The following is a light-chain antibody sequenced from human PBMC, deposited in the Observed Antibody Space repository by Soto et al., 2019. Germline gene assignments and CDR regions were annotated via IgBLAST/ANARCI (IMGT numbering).Light chain of an antibody. V-gene: IGLV2-11*01. CDR1: SSDIGVYDY. Sequence: QSALTQPPSASGSPGQSVTISCTGTSSDIGVYDYVSWYQRHPGKAPKLVIYDVTKRPSGVPDRFSGSKSGNTASLTISGLQAEDEADYYCCSYPGSHTWVFGGGTKLTVL. J-gene: IGLJ3*02. CDR3: CSYPGSHTWV. CDR2: DVT.